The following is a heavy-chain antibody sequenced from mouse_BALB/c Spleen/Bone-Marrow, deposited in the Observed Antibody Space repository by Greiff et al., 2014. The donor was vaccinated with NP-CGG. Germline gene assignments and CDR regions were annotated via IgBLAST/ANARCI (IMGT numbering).Heavy chain of an antibody. CDR3: NRYDWYFDV. D-gene: IGHD2-14*01. Sequence: DVKLVESGAELVRSGASVKLSCTASGFNIKDYYMHRVKQRPEQGLEWIGWIDPENGDTEYAPKFQGKATMTADTSSNTAYLQLSSLTSEDTAVYYCNRYDWYFDVWGAGTTVTVSS. CDR1: GFNIKDYY. CDR2: IDPENGDT. V-gene: IGHV14-4*02. J-gene: IGHJ1*01.